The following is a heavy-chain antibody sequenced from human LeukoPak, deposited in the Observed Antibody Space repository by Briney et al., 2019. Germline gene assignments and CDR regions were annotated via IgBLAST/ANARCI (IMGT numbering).Heavy chain of an antibody. V-gene: IGHV3-9*01. CDR3: AKSRDCSSTSCFDEAFDY. D-gene: IGHD2-2*01. CDR2: ISWNSGSI. CDR1: GFTFYDYA. J-gene: IGHJ4*02. Sequence: GGSLRLSCAASGFTFYDYAMHWVRQAPGKGLEWGSGISWNSGSIGYADSVKGRFTISRDNAKNSLYLQMNSLRAEDTALYYCAKSRDCSSTSCFDEAFDYWGQGTLVTVSS.